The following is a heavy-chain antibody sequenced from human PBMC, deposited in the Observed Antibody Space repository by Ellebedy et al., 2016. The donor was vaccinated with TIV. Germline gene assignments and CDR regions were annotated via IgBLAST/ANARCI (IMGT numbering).Heavy chain of an antibody. J-gene: IGHJ4*02. Sequence: SETLSLXXTVSGGSISSYYWSWIRQPPGKGLEWIGYIYYSGSTNYNPSLKSRVTISVDTSKNQFSLKLSSVTAADTAVYYCARGSGDSSGFDYWGQGTLVTVSS. CDR1: GGSISSYY. CDR3: ARGSGDSSGFDY. D-gene: IGHD3-22*01. CDR2: IYYSGST. V-gene: IGHV4-59*01.